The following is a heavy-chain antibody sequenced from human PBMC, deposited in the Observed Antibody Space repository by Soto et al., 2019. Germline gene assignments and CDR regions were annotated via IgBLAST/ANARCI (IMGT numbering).Heavy chain of an antibody. J-gene: IGHJ4*02. V-gene: IGHV4-59*01. Sequence: SETLSLTCTVSGGSFSNYYWSWIRQPPGKGLEWIGYISYSGTTNYHPSLKSRVTMSVDASKNQFSLKLSSVTAAGTAVYYCASSVQLWSSFDYWGQGTLVTVSS. CDR2: ISYSGTT. CDR3: ASSVQLWSSFDY. CDR1: GGSFSNYY. D-gene: IGHD5-18*01.